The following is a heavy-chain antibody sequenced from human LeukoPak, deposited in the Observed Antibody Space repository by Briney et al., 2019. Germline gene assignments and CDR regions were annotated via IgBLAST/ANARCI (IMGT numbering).Heavy chain of an antibody. D-gene: IGHD3-22*01. Sequence: IPSETLSLTCAVYGGSFSGYYWSWIRQPPGKGLEWIGEINHSGSTNYNPSLKSRVTISVDTSKNQFSLKLSSVTAADTAVYYCARGLYYYDSSDYYFDYWGQGTLVTVSS. CDR1: GGSFSGYY. CDR2: INHSGST. V-gene: IGHV4-34*01. J-gene: IGHJ4*02. CDR3: ARGLYYYDSSDYYFDY.